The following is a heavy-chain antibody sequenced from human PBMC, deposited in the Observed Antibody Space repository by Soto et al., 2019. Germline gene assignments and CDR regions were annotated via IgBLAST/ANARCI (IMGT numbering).Heavy chain of an antibody. CDR2: NSASGGST. Sequence: EVQLLESGGGLVQPGGSLRLSCAASGFTFSTYAMSWVRQAPGKGLEWVSGNSASGGSTYYADSVKGRFTISRDNSNNTLYLQVNSLRAEDTAVYYCAKRGRTGYCSGGSCYQTNWFDPWGQGTLVTVSS. V-gene: IGHV3-23*01. CDR3: AKRGRTGYCSGGSCYQTNWFDP. J-gene: IGHJ5*02. D-gene: IGHD2-15*01. CDR1: GFTFSTYA.